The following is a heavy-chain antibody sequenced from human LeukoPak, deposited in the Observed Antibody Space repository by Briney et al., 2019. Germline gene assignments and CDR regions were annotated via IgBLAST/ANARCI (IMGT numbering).Heavy chain of an antibody. CDR3: ARGPKETHFDY. V-gene: IGHV3-21*01. CDR1: GFTFSDYA. D-gene: IGHD4-23*01. J-gene: IGHJ4*02. CDR2: ISSSGRYI. Sequence: PGGSLRLSCVASGFTFSDYAMIWVRQAPGKGLEWVSSISSSGRYIYYPDSVKGRFTISRDGAQNSLYLQMNSLRAEDTAVYYCARGPKETHFDYWGQGTLVTVSS.